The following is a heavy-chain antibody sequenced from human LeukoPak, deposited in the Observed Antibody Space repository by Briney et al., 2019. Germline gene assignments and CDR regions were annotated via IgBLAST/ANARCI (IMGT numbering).Heavy chain of an antibody. J-gene: IGHJ4*02. Sequence: PSETLSLTCTVSGGSISSYYWSWIRQPPGKGLEWIGYIYYSGSTNYNPSLKSRVTISVDTSKNQFSLKLSSVTAAGTAVYYCARQHGAVAAAAFYWGQGTLVTVSS. CDR2: IYYSGST. CDR3: ARQHGAVAAAAFY. V-gene: IGHV4-59*08. D-gene: IGHD6-13*01. CDR1: GGSISSYY.